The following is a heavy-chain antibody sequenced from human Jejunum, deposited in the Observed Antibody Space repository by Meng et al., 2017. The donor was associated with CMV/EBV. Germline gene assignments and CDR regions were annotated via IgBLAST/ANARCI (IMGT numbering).Heavy chain of an antibody. V-gene: IGHV4-30-4*08. CDR1: GGSIGSGDYS. Sequence: QAQLQAPGPGLVPPSQTLSLPCSVSGGSIGSGDYSWSWIRQPPGKGLEWIGYIHDTGSTYYNPSLKSRVDISLGTSRNHFSLTLSSVTAEDTAVYFCARGSIFVSFDSWGQGTLVTVSS. CDR2: IHDTGST. J-gene: IGHJ4*02. D-gene: IGHD3-3*01. CDR3: ARGSIFVSFDS.